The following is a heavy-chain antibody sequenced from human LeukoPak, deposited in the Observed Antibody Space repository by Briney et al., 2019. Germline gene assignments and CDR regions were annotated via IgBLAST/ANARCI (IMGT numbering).Heavy chain of an antibody. D-gene: IGHD3-22*01. Sequence: PGGSLRLSCAVSGFTFSSYAMSWVRQAPGKGLEWVSAISGSGGSTHYADSVKGRFTISRDNSKNTLYLQMNSLRAEDTAVYYCATTYYYDSSGSQYYWGQGTLVTVSS. CDR2: ISGSGGST. V-gene: IGHV3-23*01. CDR1: GFTFSSYA. J-gene: IGHJ4*02. CDR3: ATTYYYDSSGSQYY.